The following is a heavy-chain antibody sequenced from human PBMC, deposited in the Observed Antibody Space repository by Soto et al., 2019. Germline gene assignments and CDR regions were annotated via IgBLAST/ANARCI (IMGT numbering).Heavy chain of an antibody. V-gene: IGHV1-18*01. Sequence: ASVKVSCKASGYTFTSYGISWVRQAPGQGLEWMGWISVYNGNTNYAQKLQGRVTMTTDTSTSTAYMELRSLRSGDTAVYYCARFGGIVVVGWFDPWGQGTLVTVSS. D-gene: IGHD2-15*01. CDR2: ISVYNGNT. CDR1: GYTFTSYG. CDR3: ARFGGIVVVGWFDP. J-gene: IGHJ5*02.